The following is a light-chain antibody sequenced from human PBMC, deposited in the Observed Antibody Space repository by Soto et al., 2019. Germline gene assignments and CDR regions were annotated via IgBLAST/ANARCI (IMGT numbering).Light chain of an antibody. CDR1: QDGGSL. J-gene: IGKJ5*01. Sequence: EVVMTQSPPTLSVSPGEGATLSCRASQDGGSLVAWYQQKPGQAPRLLIYRVSTRATDIAARFTGSGSGTDFTLSISSLQTEDFAVYYCQQYYHWPITFGPGTRLEIK. CDR3: QQYYHWPIT. CDR2: RVS. V-gene: IGKV3-15*01.